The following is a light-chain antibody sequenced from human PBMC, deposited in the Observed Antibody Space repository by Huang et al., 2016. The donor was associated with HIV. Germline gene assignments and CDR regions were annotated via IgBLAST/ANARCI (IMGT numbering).Light chain of an antibody. CDR2: AAS. J-gene: IGKJ3*01. Sequence: IQLTQSPSSLSASIGARVTITCRASQDISSDLAWYQQKPGKAPKLLIYAASTLESGVPSRFNGSGSGTDFTLTISNLQPEDFATYYCLQLNSYPVTFGPGTNVDV. CDR1: QDISSD. CDR3: LQLNSYPVT. V-gene: IGKV1-9*01.